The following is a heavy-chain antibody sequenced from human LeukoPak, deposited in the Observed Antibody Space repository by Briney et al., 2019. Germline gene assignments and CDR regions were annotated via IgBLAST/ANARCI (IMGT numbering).Heavy chain of an antibody. CDR3: AREEYYDILTGYNY. D-gene: IGHD3-9*01. CDR1: GYTFTSYG. CDR2: IIPIFGTA. Sequence: SVKVSCKASGYTFTSYGISWVRQAPGQGLEWMGGIIPIFGTANYAQKFQGRVTITADESTSTAYMELSSLRSEDTAVYYCAREEYYDILTGYNYWGQGTLVTVSS. J-gene: IGHJ4*02. V-gene: IGHV1-69*13.